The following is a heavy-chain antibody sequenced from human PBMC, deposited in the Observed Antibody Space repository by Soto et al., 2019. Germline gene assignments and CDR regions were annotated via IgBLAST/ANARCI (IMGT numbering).Heavy chain of an antibody. J-gene: IGHJ5*02. Sequence: QVQLQQRGAGLLKPSETLSLTCAVYGGSFSGYYWSWIRQPPGKGLEWIGEINHSGSTNYNPSLKSRVTISVDTSKNQFSLKLSSVTAADTAVYYCARGSGASRGWFDPWGQGTLVTVSS. V-gene: IGHV4-34*01. CDR1: GGSFSGYY. CDR2: INHSGST. D-gene: IGHD1-26*01. CDR3: ARGSGASRGWFDP.